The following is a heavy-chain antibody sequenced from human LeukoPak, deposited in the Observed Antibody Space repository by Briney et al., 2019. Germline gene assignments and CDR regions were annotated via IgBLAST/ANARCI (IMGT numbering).Heavy chain of an antibody. CDR1: GFTFSSYG. CDR3: ARDRGSSYFDY. J-gene: IGHJ4*02. Sequence: GGSLRLSCAASGFTFSSYGMHWVRQAPGKGLEWVAVIWYDGSNKYYADSVKGRFTISRDNSKNTLYLQMNSLRAEDTAVYYCARDRGSSYFDYWGQGTLVTVSS. CDR2: IWYDGSNK. V-gene: IGHV3-33*01. D-gene: IGHD1-26*01.